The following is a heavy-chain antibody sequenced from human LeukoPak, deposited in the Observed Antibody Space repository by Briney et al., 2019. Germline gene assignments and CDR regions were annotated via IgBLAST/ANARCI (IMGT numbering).Heavy chain of an antibody. Sequence: PSETLSLTCAVSGGSISSNNWWGWVRQPPGKGLEWIGEIYHSGSPNYNPSLKSRVTISVDKSRNHFSLNLSSVTAADTAVYYCARVNINNWHSCDYWGQGTLVTVST. D-gene: IGHD1-1*01. CDR3: ARVNINNWHSCDY. V-gene: IGHV4-4*02. J-gene: IGHJ4*02. CDR1: GGSISSNNW. CDR2: IYHSGSP.